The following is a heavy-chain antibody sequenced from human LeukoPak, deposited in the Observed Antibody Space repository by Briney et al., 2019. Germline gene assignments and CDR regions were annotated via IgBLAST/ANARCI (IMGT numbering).Heavy chain of an antibody. J-gene: IGHJ4*02. D-gene: IGHD2-2*01. CDR2: IYDSGDT. CDR3: ASESGVPASN. Sequence: SETLSLTCTLSGGSISSYYWSWIRQPPGQGLEWIVYIYDSGDTNYNPSLKSRVTISVDTSKNQFSLKLTSVTAADTAVYYCASESGVPASNWGQGTLVTVSS. CDR1: GGSISSYY. V-gene: IGHV4-59*08.